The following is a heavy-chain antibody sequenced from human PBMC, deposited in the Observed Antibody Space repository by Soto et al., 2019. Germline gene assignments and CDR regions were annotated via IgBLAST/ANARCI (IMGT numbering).Heavy chain of an antibody. CDR3: GRGTLEYSSSSVVFGHYYYYMDV. J-gene: IGHJ6*03. CDR2: IYYSGST. Sequence: SETLSLTCTVSGGSISSYYWSWIRQPPGKGLEWIGYIYYSGSTNYNPSLKSRVTISVDTSKNQFSLKLSSVTAADTAVYYCGRGTLEYSSSSVVFGHYYYYMDVWGKGTTVTVSS. D-gene: IGHD6-6*01. CDR1: GGSISSYY. V-gene: IGHV4-59*01.